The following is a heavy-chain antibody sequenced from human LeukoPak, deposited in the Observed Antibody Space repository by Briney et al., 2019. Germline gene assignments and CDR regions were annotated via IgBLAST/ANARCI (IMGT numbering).Heavy chain of an antibody. D-gene: IGHD4-23*01. V-gene: IGHV4-59*12. Sequence: SETLSLTCTVSGGSISSYYWSWIRQPPGKGLEWIGYVYYSGSTYYNPSLKSRVTISVDTSKKQFSLKLSSVTAADTAVYYCARDLQLRDAFDIWGQGTMVTVSS. CDR2: VYYSGST. CDR1: GGSISSYY. J-gene: IGHJ3*02. CDR3: ARDLQLRDAFDI.